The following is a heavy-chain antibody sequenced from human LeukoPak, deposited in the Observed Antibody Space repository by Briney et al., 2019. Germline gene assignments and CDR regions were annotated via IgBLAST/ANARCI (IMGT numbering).Heavy chain of an antibody. CDR3: ARGGYYGSGNDFRFDP. D-gene: IGHD3-10*01. CDR1: GGSINSYY. Sequence: SETLSLTCTVSGGSINSYYWSWIRHPPGKGLECIGYIHYTGSTNYNPSLKSRVTISVDTSKSQFSLKLSSVTAADTAIYYCARGGYYGSGNDFRFDPWGQGTLVTVSS. CDR2: IHYTGST. J-gene: IGHJ5*02. V-gene: IGHV4-59*01.